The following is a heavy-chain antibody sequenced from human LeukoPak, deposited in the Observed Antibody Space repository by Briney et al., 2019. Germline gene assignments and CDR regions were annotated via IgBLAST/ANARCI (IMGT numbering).Heavy chain of an antibody. CDR2: ISSSSSYI. V-gene: IGHV3-21*01. J-gene: IGHJ4*02. Sequence: SGGSLRLSCAASGFTFSSYTMNWVRQAPGKGLEWVSSISSSSSYIYYADSVKGRFTISRDNAKNSLYLQMNSLRAADTAVYYCASESYDSSGYYYVWGQGTLVTVS. CDR1: GFTFSSYT. D-gene: IGHD3-22*01. CDR3: ASESYDSSGYYYV.